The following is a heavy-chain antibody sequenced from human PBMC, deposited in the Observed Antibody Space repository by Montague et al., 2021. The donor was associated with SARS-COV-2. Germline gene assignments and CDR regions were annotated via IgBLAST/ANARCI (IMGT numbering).Heavy chain of an antibody. V-gene: IGHV3-30*04. CDR1: GFNLNIRA. J-gene: IGHJ5*02. Sequence: SLRLSCAASGFNLNIRAIHWVRQAPGKGLEWVAVISDDGRQRFYSDSVKGRFTISRDNSNNTSYLQLNSLKYEDTAVYFCARDFGDSHGDYYFDLWGQGTLVIVSS. CDR3: ARDFGDSHGDYYFDL. D-gene: IGHD4-17*01. CDR2: ISDDGRQR.